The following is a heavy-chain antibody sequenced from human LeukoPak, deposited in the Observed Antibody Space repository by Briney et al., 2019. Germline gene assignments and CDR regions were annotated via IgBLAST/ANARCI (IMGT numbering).Heavy chain of an antibody. J-gene: IGHJ4*02. D-gene: IGHD2-15*01. V-gene: IGHV3-7*04. Sequence: GGSLRLSCAASGFTFSSYWMTWVRQAPGKGLEWVANIKQDGSEKYYVDSVKGRFTISRDNAKNSVYLQMNSLRAEDTAVYYCARAILDPLTKYYFDYWGQGTLVTVSS. CDR1: GFTFSSYW. CDR2: IKQDGSEK. CDR3: ARAILDPLTKYYFDY.